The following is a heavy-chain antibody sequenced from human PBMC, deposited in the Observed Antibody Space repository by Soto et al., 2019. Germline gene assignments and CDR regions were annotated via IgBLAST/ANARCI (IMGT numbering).Heavy chain of an antibody. V-gene: IGHV4-4*07. CDR3: ARGRGASTVTTANDWFDP. J-gene: IGHJ5*02. CDR1: GGSISSYY. D-gene: IGHD4-17*01. CDR2: IYTSGST. Sequence: SETLSLTCTVSGGSISSYYWSWIRQPAGKGLEWIGRIYTSGSTNYNPSLKSRVTMSVDTSKNQFSLKLSSVTAADTAVYYCARGRGASTVTTANDWFDPWGQGTLVTVSS.